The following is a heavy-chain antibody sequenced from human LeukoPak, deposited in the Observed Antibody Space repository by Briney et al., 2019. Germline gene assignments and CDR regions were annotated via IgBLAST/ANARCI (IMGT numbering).Heavy chain of an antibody. CDR1: GFTFSSYA. D-gene: IGHD6-6*01. CDR3: ARDRDKRPDPPTFDY. CDR2: ISSNGGST. V-gene: IGHV3-64*01. Sequence: PGGSLRLSCAASGFTFSSYAMHWVRQAPGKGLEYVSAISSNGGSTYYANSVKGRFTISRDNSKNTLYLQMGSLRAEDMAVYYCARDRDKRPDPPTFDYWGQGTLVTVSS. J-gene: IGHJ4*02.